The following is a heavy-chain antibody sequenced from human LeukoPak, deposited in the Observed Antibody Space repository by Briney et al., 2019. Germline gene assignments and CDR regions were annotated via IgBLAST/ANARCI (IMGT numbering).Heavy chain of an antibody. CDR2: INSDGSST. V-gene: IGHV3-74*01. J-gene: IGHJ6*03. CDR3: TREQDGSSWYVAYYYYYMDV. CDR1: GFTFSSYW. Sequence: GGSLRLSCAASGFTFSSYWMHWVRQAPGKGLVWVSRINSDGSSTSYADSVKGRFTISRDNSKNTLYLQMNSLRAEDTAMYYCTREQDGSSWYVAYYYYYMDVWGEGTTVTVSS. D-gene: IGHD6-13*01.